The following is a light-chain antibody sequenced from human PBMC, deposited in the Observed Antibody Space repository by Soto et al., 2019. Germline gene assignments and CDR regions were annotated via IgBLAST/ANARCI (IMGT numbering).Light chain of an antibody. CDR3: QQHKDWPT. CDR2: GAS. CDR1: QSVSSN. Sequence: EVVMTQSPATLSVSAGERATLSCRASQSVSSNLAWYQQKPGQAPRLLIYGASTRAAGIPARFSGSGSGTDFTLTISSLQSEDFAVYCCQQHKDWPTFGGGTKVDIK. J-gene: IGKJ4*01. V-gene: IGKV3-15*01.